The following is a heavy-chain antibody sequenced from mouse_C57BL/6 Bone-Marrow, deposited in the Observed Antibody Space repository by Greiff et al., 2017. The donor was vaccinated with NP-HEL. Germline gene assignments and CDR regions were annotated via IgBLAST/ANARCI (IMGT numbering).Heavy chain of an antibody. Sequence: VKLQESGPGLVQPSQSLSITCTVSGFSLTCYGVHWVRQSPGKGLEWLGVIWSGGSTDYNAAFISRLSISKDNSKSQVFFKMNSLQADDTAIYYCARKNDGYLYYYAMDDWGQGTSVTVSS. D-gene: IGHD2-3*01. CDR1: GFSLTCYG. CDR3: ARKNDGYLYYYAMDD. CDR2: IWSGGST. V-gene: IGHV2-2*01. J-gene: IGHJ4*01.